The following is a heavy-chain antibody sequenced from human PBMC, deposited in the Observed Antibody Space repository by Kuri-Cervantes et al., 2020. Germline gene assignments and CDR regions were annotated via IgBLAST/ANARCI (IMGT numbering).Heavy chain of an antibody. D-gene: IGHD2-8*01. CDR1: GYTFTGYY. V-gene: IGHV1-2*02. CDR3: ARQIGYCTNGVCYDGMDV. CDR2: INPNSGGT. Sequence: ASVKVSCKASGYTFTGYYMHWVRQAPGQGLEWMGWINPNSGGTNYAQKFQGGVTMTRDTSISTAYMELSRLRSDDTAVYYCARQIGYCTNGVCYDGMDVWGQGTTVTVSS. J-gene: IGHJ6*02.